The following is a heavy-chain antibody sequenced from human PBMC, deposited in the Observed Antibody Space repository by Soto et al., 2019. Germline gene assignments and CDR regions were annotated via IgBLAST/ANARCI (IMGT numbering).Heavy chain of an antibody. CDR1: GYSFTRYG. V-gene: IGHV1-18*01. J-gene: IGHJ4*02. CDR3: VRGGGERFGDLLYPPDF. CDR2: ISPNSDNT. Sequence: GASVKVSCKGSGYSFTRYGISWVRQAPGQGLEWLGWISPNSDNTNYAQKFQGRVTMITDTSTSTAYMELRSLRSDDTAMYYCVRGGGERFGDLLYPPDFWGQGTLVTVSS. D-gene: IGHD3-10*01.